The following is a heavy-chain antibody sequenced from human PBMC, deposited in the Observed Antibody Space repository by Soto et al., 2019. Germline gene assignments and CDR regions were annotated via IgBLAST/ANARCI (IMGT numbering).Heavy chain of an antibody. CDR3: ARCLGRTPHQCYYYGMDV. Sequence: ASVKVSCKASGYTFTSYGISWVRQAPGQGLEWMGWISAYNGNTNYAQKLQGRVTMTTDTSTSTAYMELRSLRSDDTAVYYCARCLGRTPHQCYYYGMDVWGQGTTVTVSS. CDR1: GYTFTSYG. CDR2: ISAYNGNT. J-gene: IGHJ6*02. D-gene: IGHD1-7*01. V-gene: IGHV1-18*01.